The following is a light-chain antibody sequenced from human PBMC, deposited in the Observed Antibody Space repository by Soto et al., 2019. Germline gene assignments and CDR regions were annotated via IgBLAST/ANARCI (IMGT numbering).Light chain of an antibody. Sequence: EIVLTQSPCTLSLSPGERATLSCRASQSVSSSYLAWYQQKPGQAPRLLIYGASSRATGIPDRFSGSGSGTDFTLTISRLEPEDFAVYYCQQYGSSPETFGQGTKVAIK. CDR3: QQYGSSPET. CDR2: GAS. J-gene: IGKJ1*01. V-gene: IGKV3-20*01. CDR1: QSVSSSY.